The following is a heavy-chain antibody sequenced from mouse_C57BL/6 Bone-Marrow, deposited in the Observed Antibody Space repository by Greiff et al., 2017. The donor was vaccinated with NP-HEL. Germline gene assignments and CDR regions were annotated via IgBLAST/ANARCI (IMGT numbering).Heavy chain of an antibody. V-gene: IGHV5-12*01. J-gene: IGHJ4*01. CDR2: ISNGGGST. Sequence: EVQVVESGGGLVQPGGSLKLSCAASGFTFSDYYMYWVRQTPEKRLEWVAYISNGGGSTYYPDTVKGRFTISRDNAKNTLYLQMSRLKSEDTAMYYCARQLHYYAMDYWGQGTSVTVSS. CDR3: ARQLHYYAMDY. CDR1: GFTFSDYY.